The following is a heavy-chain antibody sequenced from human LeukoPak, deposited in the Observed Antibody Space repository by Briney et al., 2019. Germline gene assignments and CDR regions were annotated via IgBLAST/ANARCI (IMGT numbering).Heavy chain of an antibody. CDR2: INPNSGGT. CDR3: ARIRAVFTGDNFDY. CDR1: GYTFTSYY. J-gene: IGHJ4*02. Sequence: GASVKVSCKASGYTFTSYYMHWVRQAPGQGLEWMGWINPNSGGTNYAQKFQGRVTMTRDTSISTAYMELSRLRSDDTAVYYCARIRAVFTGDNFDYWGQGTLVTVSS. D-gene: IGHD3-3*01. V-gene: IGHV1-2*02.